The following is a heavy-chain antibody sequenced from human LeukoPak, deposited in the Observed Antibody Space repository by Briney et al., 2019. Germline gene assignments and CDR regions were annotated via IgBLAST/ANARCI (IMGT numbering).Heavy chain of an antibody. J-gene: IGHJ3*02. CDR2: IWYDGSNK. Sequence: GGSLRLSCAASGFAFSSYNMHWVRQAPGKGLEWVAVIWYDGSNKYYADSVKGRFTISRDNSKNTLYLQMNSLRAEDTAVYYCARGGMSSSTSGWYAGGAFDIWGQGTMVTVSS. D-gene: IGHD6-19*01. CDR3: ARGGMSSSTSGWYAGGAFDI. CDR1: GFAFSSYN. V-gene: IGHV3-33*08.